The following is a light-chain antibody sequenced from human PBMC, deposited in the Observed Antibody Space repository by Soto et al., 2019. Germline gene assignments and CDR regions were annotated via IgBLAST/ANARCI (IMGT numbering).Light chain of an antibody. V-gene: IGKV1-27*01. CDR2: SAS. CDR1: QGISSY. J-gene: IGKJ1*01. Sequence: DAQLTRSPSSLSASVGDGVTITCRGSQGISSYLNWYRQKPGKVPKLLIYSASNLQSDVPARFSGGGSEPEFSLTISSLPSEEFAVLFCQEYNSWPLWTFGQGTKVDIK. CDR3: QEYNSWPLWT.